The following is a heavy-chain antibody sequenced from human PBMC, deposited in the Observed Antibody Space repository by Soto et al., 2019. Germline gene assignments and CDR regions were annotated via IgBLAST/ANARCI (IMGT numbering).Heavy chain of an antibody. CDR1: GGTFTSSA. CDR2: IMPVFRTP. V-gene: IGHV1-69*05. Sequence: QVHLEQSGAEVKKPGSSVKVSCKASGGTFTSSAISWVRQAPGQGLEWMGGIMPVFRTPDYAQKFQGRVTLFPYVSTCTAYMELSGLTSDDTAVHYCPRDKHRLQLRANYYYILDVSGQGTTVTVSS. CDR3: PRDKHRLQLRANYYYILDV. J-gene: IGHJ6*02. D-gene: IGHD5-12*01.